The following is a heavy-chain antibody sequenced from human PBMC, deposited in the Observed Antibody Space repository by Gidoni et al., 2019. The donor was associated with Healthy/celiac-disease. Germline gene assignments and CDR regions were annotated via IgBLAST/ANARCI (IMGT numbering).Heavy chain of an antibody. CDR1: GFTFDDYA. D-gene: IGHD1-26*01. J-gene: IGHJ4*02. Sequence: EVQLVESGGGVVQPGGSLRLSCAASGFTFDDYAMHWVRQAPGKGLEWVSLISGDGGSTYYADSVKGRFTISRDNSKNSLYLQMNSLRTEDTALYYCAKERAWELLYYFDYWGQGTLVTVSS. V-gene: IGHV3-43*02. CDR2: ISGDGGST. CDR3: AKERAWELLYYFDY.